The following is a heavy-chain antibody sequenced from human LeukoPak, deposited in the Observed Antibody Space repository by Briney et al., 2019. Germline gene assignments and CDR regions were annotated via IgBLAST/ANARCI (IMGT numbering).Heavy chain of an antibody. J-gene: IGHJ6*02. D-gene: IGHD6-13*01. CDR3: ARAEIAAAAPRSPRYYGMDV. CDR2: IYYSGST. V-gene: IGHV4-30-4*01. CDR1: GGSISSGDYY. Sequence: PSETLSLTCTVSGGSISSGDYYWSWIRQPPGKGLEWIGYIYYSGSTYYNPSPKSRVTISVDTSKNQFSLKLSSVTAADTAVYYCARAEIAAAAPRSPRYYGMDVWGQGTTVTVSS.